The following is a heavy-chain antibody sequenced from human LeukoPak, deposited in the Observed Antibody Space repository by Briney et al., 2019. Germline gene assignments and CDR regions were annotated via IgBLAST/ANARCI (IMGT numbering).Heavy chain of an antibody. V-gene: IGHV3-23*01. CDR3: AKDSPVATR. CDR1: GFTFSSSA. D-gene: IGHD1-26*01. J-gene: IGHJ4*02. Sequence: GGSLRLSCAASGFTFSSSAMSWVRQAPGRGLEWVSSITDSGDGTYYADSVKGRFTIPRDDSKNTLYLQMNSLRAEDTAVYYCAKDSPVATRWGQGTLVTVSS. CDR2: ITDSGDGT.